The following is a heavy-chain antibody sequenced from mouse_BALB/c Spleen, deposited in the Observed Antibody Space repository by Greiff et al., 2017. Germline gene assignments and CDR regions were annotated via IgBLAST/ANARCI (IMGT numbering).Heavy chain of an antibody. D-gene: IGHD1-1*01. CDR3: TVHYYGSSYPGY. Sequence: VQLQQSGTVLARPGASVKMSCKASGYSFTSYWMHWVKQRPGQGLEWIGAIYPGNSDTSYNQKFKGKAKLTAVTSASTAYMELSSLTNEDSAVYYCTVHYYGSSYPGYWGQGTTLTVSS. V-gene: IGHV1-5*01. CDR2: IYPGNSDT. J-gene: IGHJ2*01. CDR1: GYSFTSYW.